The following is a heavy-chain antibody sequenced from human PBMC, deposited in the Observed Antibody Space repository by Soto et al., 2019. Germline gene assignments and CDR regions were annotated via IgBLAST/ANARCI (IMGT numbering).Heavy chain of an antibody. CDR3: ARDYYDSSGYYSLPFDY. D-gene: IGHD3-22*01. CDR2: ISSSSSYI. J-gene: IGHJ4*02. V-gene: IGHV3-21*01. Sequence: EVQLVESGGGLIQPGGSLRLSCAASGFTFSSYSMNWVRQAPGKGLEWVSSISSSSSYIYYADSVKGRFTISRDNAKNSLYLQMNSLRAEDTAVYYCARDYYDSSGYYSLPFDYWGQGTLVTVSS. CDR1: GFTFSSYS.